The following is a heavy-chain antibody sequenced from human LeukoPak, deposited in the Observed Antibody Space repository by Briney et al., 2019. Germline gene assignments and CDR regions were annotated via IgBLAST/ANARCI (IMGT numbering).Heavy chain of an antibody. V-gene: IGHV3-53*01. CDR2: IYSGGST. Sequence: GGSLRLSCAASGFTVSSDYMSWVRQAPGKGLEWVSVIYSGGSTYYADSVKGRFTISRDDSTNTLYLQMNNLRAEDTAVYYCAREPWAGTHNIWGQGTMVTVSS. CDR1: GFTVSSDY. D-gene: IGHD3-10*01. J-gene: IGHJ3*02. CDR3: AREPWAGTHNI.